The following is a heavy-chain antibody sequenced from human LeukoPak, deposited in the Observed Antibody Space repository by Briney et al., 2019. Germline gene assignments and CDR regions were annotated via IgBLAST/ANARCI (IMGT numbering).Heavy chain of an antibody. J-gene: IGHJ3*02. CDR1: GLTFWNHA. V-gene: IGHV3-23*01. CDR3: AKEQTWDDSSGYYGVFEM. CDR2: VGNTGAVT. D-gene: IGHD3-22*01. Sequence: AGPLRLSCAPCGLTFWNHAMIWLAQAPGKGLEWVAAVGNTGAVTYYADSGKGRFTTSRDNPKTTLYLQMNSLRAEETAVYYCAKEQTWDDSSGYYGVFEMWGQGTVVTASS.